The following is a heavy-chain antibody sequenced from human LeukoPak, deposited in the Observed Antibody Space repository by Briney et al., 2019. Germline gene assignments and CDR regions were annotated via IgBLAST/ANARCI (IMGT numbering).Heavy chain of an antibody. CDR1: GGTISSSSYY. CDR3: ARERGYYDFWSGYYDGYYYMDV. V-gene: IGHV4-39*02. J-gene: IGHJ6*03. CDR2: IYYSGST. Sequence: SETLSLTCTASGGTISSSSYYWGWIRQPPGKGLVWIGSIYYSGSTYYNPSLKCRVTISVDTSKNQFSLKLSSVTAADTAVYYCARERGYYDFWSGYYDGYYYMDVWGKGTTVTVSS. D-gene: IGHD3-3*01.